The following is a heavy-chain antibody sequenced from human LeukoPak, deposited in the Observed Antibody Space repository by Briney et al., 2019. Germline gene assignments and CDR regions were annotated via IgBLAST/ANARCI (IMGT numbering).Heavy chain of an antibody. CDR3: VRVWPPNAVDRGMTYSDFTALDV. J-gene: IGHJ3*01. D-gene: IGHD1-20*01. Sequence: ASVKVSCKASNYTVASYGLSWVRQAPGQGLQWVGWISPYDGNTNYAQRFQARVTMSIDKSTRTVYMELRRLRLDDTAVYYCVRVWPPNAVDRGMTYSDFTALDVWGQGTTVIVSS. CDR1: NYTVASYG. CDR2: ISPYDGNT. V-gene: IGHV1-18*01.